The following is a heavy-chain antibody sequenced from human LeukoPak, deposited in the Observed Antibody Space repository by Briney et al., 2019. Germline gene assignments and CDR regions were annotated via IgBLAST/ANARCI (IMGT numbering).Heavy chain of an antibody. D-gene: IGHD6-6*01. CDR3: ARRGSMTGPPPL. J-gene: IGHJ4*02. V-gene: IGHV4-59*12. CDR1: GGSISSYY. CDR2: IYYSGST. Sequence: KTSETLSLTCTVSGGSISSYYWSWIRQPPGKGLEWIGYIYYSGSTNYNPSLKSRVTISVDTSKNQFSLKLSSVTAADTAVYYCARRGSMTGPPPLWGQGTLVTVSS.